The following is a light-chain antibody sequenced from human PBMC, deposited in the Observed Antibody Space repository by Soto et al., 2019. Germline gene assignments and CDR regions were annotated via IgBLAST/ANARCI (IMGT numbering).Light chain of an antibody. CDR2: YDS. V-gene: IGLV3-21*04. CDR1: NIGSKS. Sequence: SYELKQPPSVSVAPGKTARITCGGNNIGSKSVHWYQQKPGQAPVLVIYYDSDRPSGIPERFSGSNSGNTATLTISRVEAGDEADYYCQVWDSSSDHYVFGTGTKLTVL. J-gene: IGLJ1*01. CDR3: QVWDSSSDHYV.